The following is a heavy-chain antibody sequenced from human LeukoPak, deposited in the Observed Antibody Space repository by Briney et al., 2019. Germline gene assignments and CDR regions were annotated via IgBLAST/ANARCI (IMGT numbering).Heavy chain of an antibody. V-gene: IGHV4-39*07. CDR1: GGSISSSSYY. CDR3: ASAGRHSSSWYSEGWFDP. D-gene: IGHD6-13*01. CDR2: IYYSGST. Sequence: SETLSLTCTVSGGSISSSSYYWGWIRQPPGKGLEWIGSIYYSGSTYYNPSLKSRVTISVDTSKNQFSLKLSSVTAADTAVYYCASAGRHSSSWYSEGWFDPWGQGTLVTVSS. J-gene: IGHJ5*02.